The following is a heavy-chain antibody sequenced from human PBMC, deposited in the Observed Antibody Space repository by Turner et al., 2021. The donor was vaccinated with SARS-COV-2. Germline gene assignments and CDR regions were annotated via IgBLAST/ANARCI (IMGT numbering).Heavy chain of an antibody. CDR1: GYTFTTHY. D-gene: IGHD4-17*01. Sequence: QVQLVQSGAEVKKPGASVKGSCKASGYTFTTHYLQWVRQAPGHGLEWMRMINTSSGYTTYAQTFKGRVTMTRDTSTNTVYMDLSSLTFEDTALYVCTRSRHGSTVTFDYWGQGTLVTVSS. V-gene: IGHV1-46*03. J-gene: IGHJ4*02. CDR2: INTSSGYT. CDR3: TRSRHGSTVTFDY.